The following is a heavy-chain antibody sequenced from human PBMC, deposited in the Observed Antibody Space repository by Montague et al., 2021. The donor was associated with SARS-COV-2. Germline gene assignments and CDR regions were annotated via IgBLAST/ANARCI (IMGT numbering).Heavy chain of an antibody. CDR1: GGSISSGGYY. CDR2: IYYSGST. D-gene: IGHD1-26*01. Sequence: SETLSLTCTVSGGSISSGGYYWSWIRQHPGKGLEWIGYIYYSGSTYYNPSLKSRVTISVDTPKNQFSLKLSSVTAADTAVYYCARDTRIVGATTCLDYWGQGTLVTVSS. CDR3: ARDTRIVGATTCLDY. V-gene: IGHV4-31*03. J-gene: IGHJ4*02.